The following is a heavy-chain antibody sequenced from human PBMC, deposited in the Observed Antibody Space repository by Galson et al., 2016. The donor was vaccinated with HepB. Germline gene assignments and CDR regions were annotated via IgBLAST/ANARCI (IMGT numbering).Heavy chain of an antibody. CDR3: ARSTYYYDSSGYYGAFDI. Sequence: SLRLSCAASGFIFSDSAMHWVRQAPGKGLEWVGRIRSKANSYATAYAASVKGRFTISRDDSKNTAYLRMNSLKTEDTAVYYCARSTYYYDSSGYYGAFDIWGQGTTVTVFS. CDR1: GFIFSDSA. CDR2: IRSKANSYAT. D-gene: IGHD3-22*01. J-gene: IGHJ3*02. V-gene: IGHV3-73*01.